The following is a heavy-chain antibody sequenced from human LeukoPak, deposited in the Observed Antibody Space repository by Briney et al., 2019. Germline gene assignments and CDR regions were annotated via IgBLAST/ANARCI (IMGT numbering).Heavy chain of an antibody. CDR1: GYTFTCYG. Sequence: ASVKVSCKASGYTFTCYGISWVRQAPGQGLEWMGWISAYNGNTNYAQKLQGRVTMTTDTSTSTAYMELRSLRSDDTAVYYCARDPGIIAVAGSPVFDYWGQGTLVTVSS. CDR2: ISAYNGNT. J-gene: IGHJ4*02. CDR3: ARDPGIIAVAGSPVFDY. D-gene: IGHD6-19*01. V-gene: IGHV1-18*01.